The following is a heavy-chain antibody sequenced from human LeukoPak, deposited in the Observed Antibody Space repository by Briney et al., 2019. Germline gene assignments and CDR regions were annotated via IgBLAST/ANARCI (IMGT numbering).Heavy chain of an antibody. D-gene: IGHD2-2*01. CDR1: GGTFSSYA. CDR2: IIPIFGTA. CDR3: ARVQLGYCSSTSCYGYDY. Sequence: SVNVSCKASGGTFSSYAISWVRPAPGQGLEWMGGIIPIFGTANYAQKFQGRVTITADKSTSTAYMELSSLRSEDTAVYYCARVQLGYCSSTSCYGYDYWGQGTLVTVSS. J-gene: IGHJ4*02. V-gene: IGHV1-69*06.